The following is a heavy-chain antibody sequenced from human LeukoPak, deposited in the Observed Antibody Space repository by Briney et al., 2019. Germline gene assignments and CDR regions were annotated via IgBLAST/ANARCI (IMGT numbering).Heavy chain of an antibody. CDR3: AKDGSGILASWFDP. J-gene: IGHJ5*02. V-gene: IGHV3-23*01. D-gene: IGHD6-19*01. CDR1: GFTFSSYA. CDR2: ISGSGGST. Sequence: GGSLRLSCAASGFTFSSYAMSWVRQAPGKGLEWVSAISGSGGSTSYADSVKGRFTISRDNSKNTLYLQMNSLRAEDTAVYYCAKDGSGILASWFDPWGQGTLVTVSS.